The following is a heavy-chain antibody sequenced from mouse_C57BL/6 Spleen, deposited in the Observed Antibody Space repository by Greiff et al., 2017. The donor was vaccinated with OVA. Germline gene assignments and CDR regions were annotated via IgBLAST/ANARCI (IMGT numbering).Heavy chain of an antibody. CDR2: INPYNGGT. CDR3: AATHYGSSGFAY. D-gene: IGHD1-1*01. Sequence: VQLKQSGPVLVKPGASVKMSCKASGYTFTDYYMNWVKQSHGKSLEWIGVINPYNGGTSYNQKFKGKATLTVDKSSSTAYMELNSLTSEDSAVYYCAATHYGSSGFAYWGQGTLVTVSA. V-gene: IGHV1-19*01. CDR1: GYTFTDYY. J-gene: IGHJ3*01.